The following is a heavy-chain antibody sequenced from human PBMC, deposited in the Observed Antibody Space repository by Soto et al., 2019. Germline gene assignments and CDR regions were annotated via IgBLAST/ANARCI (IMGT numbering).Heavy chain of an antibody. CDR3: VAGKYFFGY. CDR2: INHSGST. D-gene: IGHD6-19*01. V-gene: IGHV4-34*01. J-gene: IGHJ4*02. CDR1: GGSFSGYY. Sequence: PSETLCLTCAVYGGSFSGYYWSWIRQPPGKGLEWIGEINHSGSTNYNPSLKSRVTISRDNSKKTLYLQMNSLRADDTAVYYCVAGKYFFGYCGQGTLVTVSS.